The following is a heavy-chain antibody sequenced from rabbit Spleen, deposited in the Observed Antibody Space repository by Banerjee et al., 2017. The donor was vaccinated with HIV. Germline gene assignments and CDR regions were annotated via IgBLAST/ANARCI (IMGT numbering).Heavy chain of an antibody. J-gene: IGHJ4*01. CDR1: GFSFSSNYW. CDR2: IWTWSGNT. CDR3: ARGNTGGIYYFDL. D-gene: IGHD7-1*01. Sequence: QSLEESGGDLVKPGASLTLTCTASGFSFSSNYWISWVRQAPGKGLEWIACIWTWSGNTYYASWAKGRFTISKTSSTTVTLQMTSLTAADTATYFCARGNTGGIYYFDLWGPGTLVTVS. V-gene: IGHV1S40*01.